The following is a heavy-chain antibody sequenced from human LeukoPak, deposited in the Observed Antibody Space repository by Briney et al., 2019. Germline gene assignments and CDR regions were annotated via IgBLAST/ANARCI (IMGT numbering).Heavy chain of an antibody. CDR2: ITGSGDTT. CDR1: GFSFSNYA. CDR3: ANRRCTSNSCYLEY. V-gene: IGHV3-23*01. Sequence: QTGGSLRLSCAASGFSFSNYAMSWVRQAPGKGLEWVSAITGSGDTTYYAHPVKGRFTISRDNSKNTVYLQMNSLRAEDTAIYSCANRRCTSNSCYLEYWGQGTLVTVSS. D-gene: IGHD2-2*01. J-gene: IGHJ4*02.